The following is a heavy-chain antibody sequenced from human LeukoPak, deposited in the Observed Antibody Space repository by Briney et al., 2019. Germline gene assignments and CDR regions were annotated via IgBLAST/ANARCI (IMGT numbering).Heavy chain of an antibody. CDR3: ARRDYSNYPNAFDI. CDR1: GFTFSSYN. J-gene: IGHJ3*02. D-gene: IGHD4-11*01. CDR2: ISSGSNYI. Sequence: GGSLRLSCAGSGFTFSSYNMNWVRQAPGKGLEWVSCISSGSNYIYYADSVKGRFTVSRDNAKNSLYLQMNSLRAEDTAVYYCARRDYSNYPNAFDIWGQGTMVTVSS. V-gene: IGHV3-21*01.